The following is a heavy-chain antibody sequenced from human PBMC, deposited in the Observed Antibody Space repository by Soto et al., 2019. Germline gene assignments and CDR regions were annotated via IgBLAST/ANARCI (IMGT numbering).Heavy chain of an antibody. CDR1: GFTFSNHA. D-gene: IGHD3-10*01. V-gene: IGHV3-23*01. J-gene: IGHJ4*01. CDR2: ISGNGDTA. CDR3: VGIWF. Sequence: GGSLRLSCAASGFTFSNHAMSWVRQATGKGLEWLSSISGNGDTAYYADSVKGRFSISRDNSKNTLYLQMNSLTVEDTAIYHCVGIWFWGQGTLVTVSS.